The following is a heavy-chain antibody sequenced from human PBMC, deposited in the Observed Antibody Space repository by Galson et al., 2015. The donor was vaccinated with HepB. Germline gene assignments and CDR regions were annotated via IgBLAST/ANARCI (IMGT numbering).Heavy chain of an antibody. CDR3: ATLPGELPY. CDR2: ISYGGSNK. CDR1: GFTFSSYG. D-gene: IGHD1-26*01. Sequence: SLRLSCAASGFTFSSYGMQWVRQAPGKGLEWVATISYGGSNKYYADSVKGRFTISRDNSKNTLYLQMNSLRAEDTAFYHCATLPGELPYWGQGTLVTVSS. J-gene: IGHJ4*02. V-gene: IGHV3-30*03.